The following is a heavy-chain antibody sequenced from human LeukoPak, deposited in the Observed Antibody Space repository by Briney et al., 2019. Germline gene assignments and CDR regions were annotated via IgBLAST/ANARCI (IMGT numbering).Heavy chain of an antibody. CDR1: GYTFTSYG. CDR2: ISAYNGNT. CDR3: ARDSFSSNWNDGFDH. J-gene: IGHJ4*02. Sequence: ASVKVSCKASGYTFTSYGISWVRQAPGQGLEWMGWISAYNGNTNYAQKLQGRVTMTTDTSTSTAYMELRSLRSDDTAVYYCARDSFSSNWNDGFDHWGQGTLVTVSS. D-gene: IGHD1-1*01. V-gene: IGHV1-18*01.